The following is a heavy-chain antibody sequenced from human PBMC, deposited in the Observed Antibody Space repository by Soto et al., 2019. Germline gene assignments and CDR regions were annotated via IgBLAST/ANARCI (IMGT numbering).Heavy chain of an antibody. CDR2: IYHSGST. V-gene: IGHV4-4*02. CDR3: AREGGDLGGIAY. J-gene: IGHJ4*02. CDR1: CGSISSSNW. D-gene: IGHD2-21*01. Sequence: PSETLSLTCAVSCGSISSSNWWSWVRQPPGKGLEWIGEIYHSGSTNYNPSLKSRVTISVDKSKNQFSLKLSSVTAADTAVYYCAREGGDLGGIAYWGQGTLVTVSS.